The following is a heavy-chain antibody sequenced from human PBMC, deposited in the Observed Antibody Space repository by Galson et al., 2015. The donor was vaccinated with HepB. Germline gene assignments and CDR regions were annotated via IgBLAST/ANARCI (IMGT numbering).Heavy chain of an antibody. CDR1: GYTFTSCG. D-gene: IGHD3-22*01. CDR2: ISAYNGNT. V-gene: IGHV1-18*01. Sequence: SVKVSCKASGYTFTSCGISWVRQAPGQGLEWMGWISAYNGNTNYAQKLQGRVTMTTDTSTSTAYMELRSLRSDDTAVHYCAREKFTMIVTGGWFDPWGQGTLVTVSS. CDR3: AREKFTMIVTGGWFDP. J-gene: IGHJ5*02.